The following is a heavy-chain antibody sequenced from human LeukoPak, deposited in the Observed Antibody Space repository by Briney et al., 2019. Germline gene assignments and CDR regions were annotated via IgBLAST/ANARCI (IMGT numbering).Heavy chain of an antibody. J-gene: IGHJ4*02. Sequence: PGGSLRLSCAASGFTFSSCTMSWGGQAPGEGGEGVSAVSGSGGSTYYAESVKGRFTISGDKSKNQMYLQMNSVTAGDTAVYYCAKGSQDPLGYGDYDYFHYWGQGTLVTVSS. CDR2: VSGSGGST. CDR1: GFTFSSCT. V-gene: IGHV3-23*01. CDR3: AKGSQDPLGYGDYDYFHY. D-gene: IGHD4-17*01.